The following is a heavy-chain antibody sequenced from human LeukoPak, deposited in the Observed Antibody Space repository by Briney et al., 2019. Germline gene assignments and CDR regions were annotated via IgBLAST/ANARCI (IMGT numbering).Heavy chain of an antibody. CDR2: IIPIFGTA. Sequence: SVKVSCKASGGTFSSYAISWVRQAPGQGLEWMGRIIPIFGTANYAQKFQGRVTITTDESTSTAYMELSSLRSGDTAVYYCARDRDDYSNYVVSDYWGQGTLVTVSS. CDR1: GGTFSSYA. V-gene: IGHV1-69*05. CDR3: ARDRDDYSNYVVSDY. J-gene: IGHJ4*02. D-gene: IGHD4-11*01.